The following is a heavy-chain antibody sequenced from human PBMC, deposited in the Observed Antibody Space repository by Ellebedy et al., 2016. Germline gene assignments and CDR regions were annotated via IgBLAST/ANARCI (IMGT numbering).Heavy chain of an antibody. D-gene: IGHD1-26*01. CDR1: GFTFSSYA. V-gene: IGHV3-23*01. J-gene: IGHJ6*02. CDR3: ARDLVDSGSSEPYYYYYGMDV. CDR2: ISGSGGST. Sequence: GGSLRLSCAASGFTFSSYAMSWVRQAPGKGLEWVSAISGSGGSTYYADSVKGRFTISRDNSKNTLYLQMNSLRAEDTAVYYCARDLVDSGSSEPYYYYYGMDVWGQGTTVTVSS.